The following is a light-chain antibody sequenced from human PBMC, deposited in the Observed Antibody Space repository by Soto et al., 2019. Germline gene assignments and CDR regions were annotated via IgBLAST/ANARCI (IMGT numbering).Light chain of an antibody. CDR3: QQYNSYPIT. CDR2: SSS. V-gene: IGKV1-16*01. Sequence: DIQMTQSPSSLSASVGDRVTIACRASQSIISYLSWYQHKPGKAPKVLIYSSSILQSGVPSRFSGSGSGTDFTLTISSLQPEDFATYYCQQYNSYPITFGQGTRLEI. J-gene: IGKJ5*01. CDR1: QSIISY.